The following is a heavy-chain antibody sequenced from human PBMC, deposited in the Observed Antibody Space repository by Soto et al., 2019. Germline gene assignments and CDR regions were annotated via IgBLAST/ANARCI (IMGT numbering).Heavy chain of an antibody. CDR3: ARAYEGDYFDY. D-gene: IGHD3-16*01. CDR1: GFTFSSYA. Sequence: QVQLVESGGGVVQPGRSLRLSCAASGFTFSSYAMHWVRQAPGKGLEWVAVISYDGRNKYYAASVQGPFTISRDNSKNTLYLQMNSLRAEDTAVYYCARAYEGDYFDYWGQGTLVTVSS. V-gene: IGHV3-30-3*01. J-gene: IGHJ4*02. CDR2: ISYDGRNK.